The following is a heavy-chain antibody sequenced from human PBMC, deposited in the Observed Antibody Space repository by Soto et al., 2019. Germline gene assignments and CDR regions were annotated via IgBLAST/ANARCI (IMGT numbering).Heavy chain of an antibody. D-gene: IGHD5-12*01. CDR2: IYYDGNT. V-gene: IGHV4-39*01. CDR1: GDSITSSNYY. J-gene: IGHJ4*02. Sequence: SETLSLTCIVSGDSITSSNYYWGWIRQPPGKGLECIGNIYYDGNTYYNPSLKSRVTISVDTSKNQFSLTVTSVTAADTAVYYCARRIVATETFDYWGQGTLVTVSS. CDR3: ARRIVATETFDY.